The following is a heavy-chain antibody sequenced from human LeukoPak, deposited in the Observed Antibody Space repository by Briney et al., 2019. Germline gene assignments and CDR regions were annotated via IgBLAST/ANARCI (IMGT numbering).Heavy chain of an antibody. CDR1: GFNFNNYW. D-gene: IGHD2-15*01. CDR3: ARDRIVLPNWFDP. CDR2: MNNDGRVI. Sequence: PGGSLRLSCTVSGFNFNNYWMHWVRQAPGKGLVLVSRMNNDGRVITYADSVKGRFTISRDNAKNSLYLQMNSLRAEDTAVYYCARDRIVLPNWFDPWGQGTLVIVSS. V-gene: IGHV3-74*01. J-gene: IGHJ5*02.